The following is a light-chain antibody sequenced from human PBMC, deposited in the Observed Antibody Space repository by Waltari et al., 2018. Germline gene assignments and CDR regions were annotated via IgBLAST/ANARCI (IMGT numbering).Light chain of an antibody. CDR2: WAS. CDR1: QGLLVSSDSKNC. J-gene: IGKJ1*01. CDR3: QQYFSTPPT. Sequence: DIVMTQSPDSLAVSLGERATINCKSNQGLLVSSDSKNCLTWYQQKTGQSPKLLIHWASTRESGVPDRFSCSGSGTDFTLTINTLQGEDVAVYYCQQYFSTPPTFGQGTKVEIK. V-gene: IGKV4-1*01.